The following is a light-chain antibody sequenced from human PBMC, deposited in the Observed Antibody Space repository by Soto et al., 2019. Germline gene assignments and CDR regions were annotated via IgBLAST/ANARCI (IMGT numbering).Light chain of an antibody. CDR1: QGISNS. CDR2: AAS. J-gene: IGKJ1*01. V-gene: IGKV1-27*01. Sequence: DVQMTQSPSSLSASVGDRVTITCRASQGISNSLAWYQQIPGKVPKLLIYAASTLQSGVPSRFRGSGSGTDFTLTISSLQPEDVATYYCQKYNSAPWTFGQGTKVEIK. CDR3: QKYNSAPWT.